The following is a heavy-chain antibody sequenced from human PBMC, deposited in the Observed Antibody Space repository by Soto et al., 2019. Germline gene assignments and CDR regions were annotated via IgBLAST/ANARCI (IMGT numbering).Heavy chain of an antibody. CDR2: IYYSGST. CDR3: AGGVPAATFDY. D-gene: IGHD2-2*01. Sequence: SETLSLTCTVSGGSISSYYWSWIRQPPGKGLEWIGYIYYSGSTNYNPSLKSRVTISVDTSKNQFSLKLSSVTAADTAVYYCAGGVPAATFDYWGQGTLVTVSS. V-gene: IGHV4-59*01. J-gene: IGHJ4*02. CDR1: GGSISSYY.